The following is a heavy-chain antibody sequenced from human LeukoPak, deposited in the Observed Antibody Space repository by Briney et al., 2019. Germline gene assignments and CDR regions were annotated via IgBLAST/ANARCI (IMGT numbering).Heavy chain of an antibody. CDR2: INHSGST. J-gene: IGHJ3*02. V-gene: IGHV4-34*01. CDR1: GGSFSGYY. D-gene: IGHD2-21*02. Sequence: SETLSLTCAVYGGSFSGYYWSWIRQPPGKGLEWIGEINHSGSTNYNPSLKSRVTISVDTSKNQFSLKLSSVTAADTAVYYCACDCYDLDASDIWGQGTMVTVSS. CDR3: ACDCYDLDASDI.